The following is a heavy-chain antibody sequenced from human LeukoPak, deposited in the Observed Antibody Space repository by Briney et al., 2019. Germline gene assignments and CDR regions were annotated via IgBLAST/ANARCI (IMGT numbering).Heavy chain of an antibody. Sequence: GRSLRLSCAASGFTFSSYAMHWVRQAPGQGLEWVAVISYDGSNKYYADSVKGRFTISRDNSKNTLYLQMNSLRAEDTAVYYCARDGLLADYGGNSGIDYWGQGTLVTVSS. CDR1: GFTFSSYA. D-gene: IGHD4-23*01. CDR2: ISYDGSNK. J-gene: IGHJ4*02. V-gene: IGHV3-30*04. CDR3: ARDGLLADYGGNSGIDY.